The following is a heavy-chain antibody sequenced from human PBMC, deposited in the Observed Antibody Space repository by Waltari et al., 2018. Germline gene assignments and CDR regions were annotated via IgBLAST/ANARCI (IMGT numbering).Heavy chain of an antibody. CDR2: INWRGSGL. V-gene: IGHV3-9*01. CDR3: VRSSARYNWNLAEGAFDI. CDR1: GFTFDDHA. D-gene: IGHD1-20*01. J-gene: IGHJ3*02. Sequence: QLVDSGGGLVQPGRSLRISCAVPGFTFDDHAMPWVRQTPGKGMGGVPGINWRGSGLEDVDSENGRFTISRDNDKNRLYLQMNRLRVDYTALYYCVRSSARYNWNLAEGAFDIWGQGTLVTVSS.